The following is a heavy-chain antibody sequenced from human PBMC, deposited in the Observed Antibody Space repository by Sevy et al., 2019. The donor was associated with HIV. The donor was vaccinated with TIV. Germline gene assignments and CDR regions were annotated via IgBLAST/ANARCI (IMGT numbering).Heavy chain of an antibody. CDR1: GFTFSSYA. CDR2: ISGSGGST. Sequence: LSLTCAASGFTFSSYAMSWVRQAPGKGLEWVSAISGSGGSTYYADSVKGRFTISRDNSKNTLYLQMNGLRAEDTAVYYCAKDLGGTTVTFFDYWGQGTLVTVSS. CDR3: AKDLGGTTVTFFDY. D-gene: IGHD4-17*01. J-gene: IGHJ4*02. V-gene: IGHV3-23*01.